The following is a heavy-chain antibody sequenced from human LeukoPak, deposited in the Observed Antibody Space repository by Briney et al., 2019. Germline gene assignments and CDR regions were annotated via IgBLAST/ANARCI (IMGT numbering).Heavy chain of an antibody. CDR2: INPNTGGT. V-gene: IGHV1-2*02. Sequence: GASVKVSCKASGYTFTDYYMHWVRQAPGQGLEWMGWINPNTGGTNYAQIFQGRVTMTRDTSISTAYMELSRLRSDDTAVYYCASGFYDFWVLGYWGQGTLVTVSS. D-gene: IGHD3-3*01. J-gene: IGHJ4*02. CDR3: ASGFYDFWVLGY. CDR1: GYTFTDYY.